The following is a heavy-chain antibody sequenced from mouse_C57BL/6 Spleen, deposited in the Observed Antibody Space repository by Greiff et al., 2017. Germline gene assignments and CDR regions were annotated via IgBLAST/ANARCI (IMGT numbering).Heavy chain of an antibody. J-gene: IGHJ4*01. V-gene: IGHV1-69*01. Sequence: QVQLQQPGAELVMPGASVKLSCKASGYTFTSYWMHWVKQRPGQGLEWIGEIDPSDSYTNYNQKFKGKSTLTVDQSSSTAYMQLSSLTSEDSAVYYCARKNRRRMDYWGQGTSVTVSS. CDR2: IDPSDSYT. CDR3: ARKNRRRMDY. CDR1: GYTFTSYW. D-gene: IGHD2-12*01.